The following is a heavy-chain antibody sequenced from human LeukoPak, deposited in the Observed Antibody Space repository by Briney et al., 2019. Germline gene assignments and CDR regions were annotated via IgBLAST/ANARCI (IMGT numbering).Heavy chain of an antibody. CDR2: ISGSGGST. V-gene: IGHV3-23*01. CDR1: GFTFSSYG. CDR3: ARDHYYGSDFDY. Sequence: GGTLRLSCAASGFTFSSYGLNWVRQAPGKGLEWVSVISGSGGSTYYADSVKGRFTISRDNAKNSLYLQMNSLRAEDTAVYFCARDHYYGSDFDYWGQGTLVTVSS. J-gene: IGHJ4*02. D-gene: IGHD3-10*01.